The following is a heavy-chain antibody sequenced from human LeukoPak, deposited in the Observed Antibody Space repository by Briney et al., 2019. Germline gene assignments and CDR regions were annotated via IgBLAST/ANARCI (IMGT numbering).Heavy chain of an antibody. D-gene: IGHD4-11*01. J-gene: IGHJ3*02. Sequence: GGSLRLSCATSGFTFSSYNMNWVRQAPGKGLEWVSATSVRTNNRYHADSVKGRFTISRDNAKNSLYLQMNSLRAEDTAVYYYAREQTTTHDALDIWGPGTMVTVSS. CDR3: AREQTTTHDALDI. V-gene: IGHV3-21*01. CDR2: TSVRTNNR. CDR1: GFTFSSYN.